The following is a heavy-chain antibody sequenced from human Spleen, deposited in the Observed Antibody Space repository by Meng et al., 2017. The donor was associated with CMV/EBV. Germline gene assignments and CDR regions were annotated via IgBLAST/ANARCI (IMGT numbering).Heavy chain of an antibody. Sequence: SVKVSCKASGGTFNNYLLNWVRQAPGQGLEWMGGIIPIFGTANYAQKFQGRVTITTDESTSTAYMELSSLRSEDTAVYYCAREVGSYFDYWGQGTLVTVSS. V-gene: IGHV1-69*05. J-gene: IGHJ4*02. CDR3: AREVGSYFDY. CDR2: IIPIFGTA. CDR1: GGTFNNYL. D-gene: IGHD1-26*01.